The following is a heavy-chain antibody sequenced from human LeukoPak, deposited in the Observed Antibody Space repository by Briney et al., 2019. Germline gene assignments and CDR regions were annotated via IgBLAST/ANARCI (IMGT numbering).Heavy chain of an antibody. CDR3: AREKYDSSGYYTDNYYFDY. CDR2: INWNGGSI. J-gene: IGHJ4*02. D-gene: IGHD3-22*01. Sequence: GGSLRLSCAASGLTFDDYGMTWVRQAPGKGLEWVSDINWNGGSIGYADSVKGRFTVSRDNAKNSLYLQMNSLRAEDTALYYCAREKYDSSGYYTDNYYFDYWGQGNLVTVSS. V-gene: IGHV3-20*04. CDR1: GLTFDDYG.